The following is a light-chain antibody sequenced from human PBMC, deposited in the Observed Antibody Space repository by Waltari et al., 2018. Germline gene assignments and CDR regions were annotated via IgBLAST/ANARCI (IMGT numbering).Light chain of an antibody. V-gene: IGLV2-11*01. Sequence: QSALTQPRSVSGSPGQSVTISCTGPRSAVGGDNYVSWFQQHPGKAPKLMIYDVSKRPSGVPDRFSGSKSGNTASLTISGLQAEDEADYYCCSYAGSYTFVFGTGTKVTVL. CDR2: DVS. J-gene: IGLJ1*01. CDR1: RSAVGGDNY. CDR3: CSYAGSYTFV.